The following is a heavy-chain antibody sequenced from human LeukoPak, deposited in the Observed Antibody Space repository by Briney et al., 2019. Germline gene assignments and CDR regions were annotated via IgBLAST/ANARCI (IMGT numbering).Heavy chain of an antibody. D-gene: IGHD3-9*01. Sequence: PSETLSLTCTVSGDSISNYYWNWIRQPPGKGLEWIGYIYYSGSTNYNPSLKSRVTISIDTSKNQFSLKLSSVTAADTAVYYCARLALRYFDWLGSAFDIWGQGTMVTVSS. V-gene: IGHV4-59*08. CDR1: GDSISNYY. J-gene: IGHJ3*02. CDR2: IYYSGST. CDR3: ARLALRYFDWLGSAFDI.